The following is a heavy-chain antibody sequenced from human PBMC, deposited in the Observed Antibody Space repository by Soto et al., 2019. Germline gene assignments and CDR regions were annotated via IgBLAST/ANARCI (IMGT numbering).Heavy chain of an antibody. CDR1: GYTFTSYG. CDR3: ARQIAARLSGPWFDP. Sequence: QVQLVQSGAEVKKPGASVKVSCKASGYTFTSYGISWVRQAPGQGLEWMGWISAYNGNTNYAQKLQGRVTMTTDTSTNTADRELRSLRSDDTAVYYCARQIAARLSGPWFDPWGQGTLVTVSS. V-gene: IGHV1-18*01. D-gene: IGHD6-6*01. J-gene: IGHJ5*02. CDR2: ISAYNGNT.